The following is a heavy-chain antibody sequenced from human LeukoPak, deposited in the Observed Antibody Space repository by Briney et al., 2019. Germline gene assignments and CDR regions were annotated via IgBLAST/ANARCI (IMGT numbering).Heavy chain of an antibody. CDR1: GYTFTGYY. J-gene: IGHJ4*02. CDR3: AREFQRRDGYNDDY. Sequence: ASVKVSCKASGYTFTGYYMHWVRQAPGQGLEWMGWINPNSGGTNYAQKFQGRVTMTRDTSISTAYMELSRLRSDDTAVNYCAREFQRRDGYNDDYWGQGTLVTVSS. V-gene: IGHV1-2*02. CDR2: INPNSGGT. D-gene: IGHD5-24*01.